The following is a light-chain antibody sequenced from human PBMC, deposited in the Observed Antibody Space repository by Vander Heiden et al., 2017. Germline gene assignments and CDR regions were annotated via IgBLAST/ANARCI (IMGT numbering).Light chain of an antibody. Sequence: DIQLSQSPSSLSASVGDRVTITCRASQSISIYLNWYQQKPGKAPKLLIYGASSLQRGVPSRFSGSGSGTYFTLTISSLQPEDFATYYCQQCDSNPFTFGGGTKLEIK. CDR2: GAS. J-gene: IGKJ4*01. CDR1: QSISIY. CDR3: QQCDSNPFT. V-gene: IGKV1-39*01.